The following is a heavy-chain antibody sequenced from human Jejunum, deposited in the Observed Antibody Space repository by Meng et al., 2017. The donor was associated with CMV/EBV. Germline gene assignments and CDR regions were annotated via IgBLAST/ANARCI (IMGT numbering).Heavy chain of an antibody. V-gene: IGHV3-30-3*01. D-gene: IGHD1-26*01. CDR3: GGVGT. CDR1: GFVFSTYV. J-gene: IGHJ5*02. CDR2: ISFDGSDQ. Sequence: QVQLVESGGGVVQPGRSLRLSCATSGFVFSTYVMHWVRQAPGKGLEWLAVISFDGSDQYYADSVKGRFSVSRDNFNNILYLQINSLRLEDTAMYYCGGVGTWGQGTLVTVSS.